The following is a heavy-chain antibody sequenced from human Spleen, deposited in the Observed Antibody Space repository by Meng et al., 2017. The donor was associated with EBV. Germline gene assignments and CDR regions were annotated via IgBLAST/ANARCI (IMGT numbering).Heavy chain of an antibody. CDR2: IYYSGST. CDR1: GGYIGRSTYY. V-gene: IGHV4-39*01. CDR3: ARGTFGGFISVPFDY. J-gene: IGHJ4*02. Sequence: LLESGPRLLRPSETLSLTCTVSGGYIGRSTYYWAWIRQPPGKGLEWIGSIYYSGSTNFNPALESRFTISVDTSKNQFSLQSTSVTAADTAVYYCARGTFGGFISVPFDYWGQGSLVTVSS. D-gene: IGHD3-16*02.